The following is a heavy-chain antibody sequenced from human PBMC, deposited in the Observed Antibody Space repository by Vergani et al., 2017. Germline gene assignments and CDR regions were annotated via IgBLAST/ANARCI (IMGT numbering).Heavy chain of an antibody. CDR3: ARGRWLVYYFDY. CDR1: GGSFSGYY. V-gene: IGHV4-34*01. D-gene: IGHD6-19*01. Sequence: QVQLQQWGAGLLKPSETLSLTCAVYGGSFSGYYWSWIRQPPGKGLEWIGEINHSGSTNYNPSLKSRVTISVDMSKNQFSLKLSSVTAADTAVYYCARGRWLVYYFDYWGQGTLVTVSS. J-gene: IGHJ4*02. CDR2: INHSGST.